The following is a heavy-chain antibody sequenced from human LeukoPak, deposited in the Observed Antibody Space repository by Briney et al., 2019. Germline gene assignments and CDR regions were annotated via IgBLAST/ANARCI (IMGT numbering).Heavy chain of an antibody. D-gene: IGHD1-26*01. V-gene: IGHV3-7*01. CDR3: ARELIVGATWHYYYYMDV. J-gene: IGHJ6*03. CDR2: IKQDGSEK. CDR1: GFTFSSYW. Sequence: GGSLRLSCAASGFTFSSYWTSWVRQAPGKGLEWVANIKQDGSEKYYVDSVKGRFTISRDNAKNSLYLQMNSLGAEDTAVYYCARELIVGATWHYYYYMDVWGKGTTVTVSS.